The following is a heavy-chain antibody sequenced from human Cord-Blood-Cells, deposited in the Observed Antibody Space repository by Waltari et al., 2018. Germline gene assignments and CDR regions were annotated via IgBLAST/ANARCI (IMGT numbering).Heavy chain of an antibody. J-gene: IGHJ5*02. CDR2: INHSGST. D-gene: IGHD2-2*01. Sequence: QVQLQQWGAGLLKPSETLSLTCAVYGGSFSGYYWSWIRQPPGKGLEWIGEINHSGSTNYNPSRKSRVTRSVDTSKNQFSLKLSSVTAADTAVYYCARLGVPRSPRQYCSSTSCYGHWFDPWGQGTLVTVSS. V-gene: IGHV4-34*01. CDR1: GGSFSGYY. CDR3: ARLGVPRSPRQYCSSTSCYGHWFDP.